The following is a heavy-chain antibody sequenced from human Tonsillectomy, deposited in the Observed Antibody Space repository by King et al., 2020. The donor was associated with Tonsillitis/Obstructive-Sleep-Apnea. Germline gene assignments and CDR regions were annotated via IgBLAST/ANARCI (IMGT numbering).Heavy chain of an antibody. Sequence: VQLVESGGGLVQPGESLRLSCAASGFTFSSYAMSWVRQAPGKGLEWVSSISESGGRTFYAYSVKGRLTISRDNSKNTLYLQMNSLRDEETAVYYCAKVHRSGYLVELVYWGQRTLVTVPS. D-gene: IGHD3-22*01. V-gene: IGHV3-23*04. CDR1: GFTFSSYA. J-gene: IGHJ4*02. CDR3: AKVHRSGYLVELVY. CDR2: ISESGGRT.